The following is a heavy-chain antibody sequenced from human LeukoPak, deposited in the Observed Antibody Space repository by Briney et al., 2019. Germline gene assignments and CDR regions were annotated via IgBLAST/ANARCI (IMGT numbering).Heavy chain of an antibody. V-gene: IGHV3-30-3*01. D-gene: IGHD4-17*01. CDR1: GFTFSSYA. J-gene: IGHJ6*02. CDR3: ARDLTTVTSYYYGMDV. CDR2: ISYDGSNK. Sequence: GRSLRLSCAASGFTFSSYATHWVRQAPGKGLEWVAVISYDGSNKYYADSVKGRFTISRDNSKNTLYLQMNSLRAEDTAVYYCARDLTTVTSYYYGMDVWGQGTTVTVSS.